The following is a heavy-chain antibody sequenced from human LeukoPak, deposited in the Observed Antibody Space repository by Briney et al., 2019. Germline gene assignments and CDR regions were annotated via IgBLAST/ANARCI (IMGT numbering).Heavy chain of an antibody. J-gene: IGHJ4*02. Sequence: GGPLRLSCAASGFTFSHHGMNWVRQAPGKGLEWVSGVGPSGARTYYADSVKGRFTISRDNAKNSLYLQMNSLRAEDTAVYYCARPGYSSGIDFDYWGQGTLVTVSS. CDR3: ARPGYSSGIDFDY. CDR2: VGPSGART. V-gene: IGHV3-21*01. D-gene: IGHD6-19*01. CDR1: GFTFSHHG.